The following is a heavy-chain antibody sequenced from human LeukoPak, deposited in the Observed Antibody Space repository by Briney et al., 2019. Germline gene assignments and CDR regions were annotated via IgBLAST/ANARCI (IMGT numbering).Heavy chain of an antibody. CDR1: GFSFGSYG. CDR2: IRYGGSHQ. CDR3: ARDSGTWFYLQD. D-gene: IGHD2/OR15-2a*01. V-gene: IGHV3-33*01. Sequence: GRSLRLSCAASGFSFGSYGMPWVRQAPGKGLEWVAFIRYGGSHQFYADSVRGRSTISRDNPKNTLYLQMNSLRGEDTAVYFCARDSGTWFYLQDWGQGTLVTVSS. J-gene: IGHJ1*01.